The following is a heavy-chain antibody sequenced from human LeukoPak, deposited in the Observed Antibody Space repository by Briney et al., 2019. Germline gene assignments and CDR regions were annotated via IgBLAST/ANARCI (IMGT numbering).Heavy chain of an antibody. J-gene: IGHJ4*02. CDR1: GFTFSSYG. CDR2: LWYDGINK. Sequence: PWGSLRLSCAASGFTFSSYGMHWVRQAPGKGLEWVAVLWYDGINKFYADSVKGRFIISRDNSKNTQYLQINSRRAEDTALYYWAGQKGQTYGDYEAYWGPGTLVTVSS. V-gene: IGHV3-33*01. D-gene: IGHD4-17*01. CDR3: AGQKGQTYGDYEAY.